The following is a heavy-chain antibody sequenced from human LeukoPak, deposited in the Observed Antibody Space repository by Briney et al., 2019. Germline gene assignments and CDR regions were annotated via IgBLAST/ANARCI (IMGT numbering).Heavy chain of an antibody. CDR1: GFTFSDYY. J-gene: IGHJ4*02. D-gene: IGHD2-15*01. CDR2: ISSRGSTI. Sequence: GGSLRLSCAASGFTFSDYYMSWIRQAPGKGLEWVSYISSRGSTIYYADSVKGRFTISRDNSKNTLYLQMNSLRAEDTAVYYCAKESSPVVAATPDYWGQGTLVTVSS. V-gene: IGHV3-11*01. CDR3: AKESSPVVAATPDY.